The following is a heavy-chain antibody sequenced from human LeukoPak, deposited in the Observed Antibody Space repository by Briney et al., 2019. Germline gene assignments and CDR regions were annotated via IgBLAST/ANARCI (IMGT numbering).Heavy chain of an antibody. J-gene: IGHJ4*02. V-gene: IGHV4-34*01. CDR3: ARVAVVITMTRFDY. CDR2: LNHNGNT. Sequence: SETLSLTCAVYGGSFTGYSWRWIRQSPTKGLEWIGELNHNGNTYYNPSLKSRVIISVDTSKNQFSLKLSSVTAADTAVYYCARVAVVITMTRFDYWGQGTLVTVSS. D-gene: IGHD3-22*01. CDR1: GGSFTGYS.